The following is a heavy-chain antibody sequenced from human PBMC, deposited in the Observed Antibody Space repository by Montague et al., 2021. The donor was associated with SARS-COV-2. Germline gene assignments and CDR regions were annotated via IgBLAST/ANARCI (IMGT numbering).Heavy chain of an antibody. CDR3: ARGAYHDLYYYYHGMDV. CDR1: GDSVSSKSAA. Sequence: CAISGDSVSSKSAAWNWIRQSPSRGLEWLGRIYYRSQWYEDYAVSVKGRITIKPDTSKNQFSLHLESVSPDDTALYYCARGAYHDLYYYYHGMDVWGRGTTVSVSS. CDR2: IYYRSQWYE. D-gene: IGHD2-2*01. V-gene: IGHV6-1*01. J-gene: IGHJ6*02.